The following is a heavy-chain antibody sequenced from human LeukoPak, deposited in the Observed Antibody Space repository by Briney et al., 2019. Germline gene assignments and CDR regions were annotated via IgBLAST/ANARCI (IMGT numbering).Heavy chain of an antibody. J-gene: IGHJ5*02. CDR2: ISSNGGST. Sequence: GGSLRLSGAASGFTFSGLTMHWGRQAPGKGLEYVSAISSNGGSTFYADSVKGRFSISRDNSKNTLYLQMSRLRAEDTAVYYCVNQISGWVSWGQGTLVTVSS. CDR1: GFTFSGLT. V-gene: IGHV3-64D*06. D-gene: IGHD6-19*01. CDR3: VNQISGWVS.